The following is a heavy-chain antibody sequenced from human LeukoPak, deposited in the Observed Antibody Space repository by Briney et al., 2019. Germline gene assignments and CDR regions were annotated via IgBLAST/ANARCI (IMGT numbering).Heavy chain of an antibody. J-gene: IGHJ4*02. CDR3: ARDAPIIVATTAPDY. CDR1: GYTFTSYD. Sequence: ASVKVSCKASGYTFTSYDINWVRQATGQGLEWMGWMNPNSGNTGYAQKLQGRVTMTTDTSTSTAYMELRSLRSDDTAVYYCARDAPIIVATTAPDYWGQGTLVTVSS. D-gene: IGHD5-12*01. CDR2: MNPNSGNT. V-gene: IGHV1-8*01.